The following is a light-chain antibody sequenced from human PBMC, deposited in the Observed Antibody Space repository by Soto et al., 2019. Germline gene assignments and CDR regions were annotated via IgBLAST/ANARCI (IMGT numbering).Light chain of an antibody. V-gene: IGKV3-15*01. J-gene: IGKJ1*01. CDR1: QSVSSN. CDR3: QPYNNWPPA. Sequence: EIVMTQSPATLSVSPGERATLSCRASQSVSSNLAWYQQKPGQAPRLLIYGASTRATGIPARFSGSGSGTEFTLTISSLQSEDFAVYYCQPYNNWPPAFGQGTKVEIK. CDR2: GAS.